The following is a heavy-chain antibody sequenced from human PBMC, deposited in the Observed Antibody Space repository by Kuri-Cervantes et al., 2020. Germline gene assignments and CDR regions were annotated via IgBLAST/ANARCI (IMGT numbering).Heavy chain of an antibody. D-gene: IGHD3-10*01. J-gene: IGHJ4*02. CDR2: IYYSGST. CDR3: ARGGFRHIDY. CDR1: GGSISSGSYY. Sequence: SETLSLTCTVSGGSISSGSYYWSWIRQPPGKGLEWIGYIYYSGSTNYNPSLKSRVTISVDTSKNQFSLKLSSVTAADTAVYYCARGGFRHIDYWGQGTLVTVSS. V-gene: IGHV4-61*01.